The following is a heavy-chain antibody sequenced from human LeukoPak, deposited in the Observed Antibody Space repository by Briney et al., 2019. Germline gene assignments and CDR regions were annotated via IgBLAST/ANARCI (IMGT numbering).Heavy chain of an antibody. CDR3: AKDIDNGDYVVY. V-gene: IGHV3-74*01. D-gene: IGHD4-17*01. J-gene: IGHJ4*02. Sequence: GGSLRLSCAASGFTFSNYWMHWVRQAPGKGLVWVSRINSDGINTSYADSVKGRFTISRDNAKNTLYLQMNSLRAEDTAVYYCAKDIDNGDYVVYWGQGTLVTVSS. CDR1: GFTFSNYW. CDR2: INSDGINT.